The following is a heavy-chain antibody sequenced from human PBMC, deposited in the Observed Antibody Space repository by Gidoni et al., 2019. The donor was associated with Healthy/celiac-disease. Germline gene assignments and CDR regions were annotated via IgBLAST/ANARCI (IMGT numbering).Heavy chain of an antibody. V-gene: IGHV1-69*01. CDR3: ARYCSGGSCYPYYYYGMDV. J-gene: IGHJ6*02. CDR1: GDTFSSYA. Sequence: QVQLVQSGAEVKKPGSSVKVSCKASGDTFSSYAISWVRQAPGQGLEWMGGIIPIFGTANYAQKFQGRVTITADESTSTAYMELSSLRSEDTAVYYCARYCSGGSCYPYYYYGMDVWGQGTTVTVSS. D-gene: IGHD2-15*01. CDR2: IIPIFGTA.